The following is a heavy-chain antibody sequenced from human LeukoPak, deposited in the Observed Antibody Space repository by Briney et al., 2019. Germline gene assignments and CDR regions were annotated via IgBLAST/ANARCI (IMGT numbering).Heavy chain of an antibody. CDR3: ARPAVEMATIPLDY. CDR1: GGSISSSSYY. V-gene: IGHV4-39*01. J-gene: IGHJ4*02. Sequence: SETLSLTCTVSGGSISSSSYYWGWIRQPPGKGLEWIGSIYYSGSTYYNPSLKSRVTISVDTSKSQFSLKLSSVTAADTAVYYCARPAVEMATIPLDYWGQGTLVTVSS. D-gene: IGHD5-24*01. CDR2: IYYSGST.